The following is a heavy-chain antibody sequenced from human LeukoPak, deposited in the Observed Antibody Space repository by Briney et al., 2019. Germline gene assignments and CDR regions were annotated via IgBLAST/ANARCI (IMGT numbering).Heavy chain of an antibody. CDR1: AFIFSDSA. CDR3: TRPCAGDCTDNY. V-gene: IGHV3-73*01. Sequence: GGSLRLSCAASAFIFSDSAMHWVRQASGKGLEWVGRIRSKANNYATTYAASVKGRFTISRDDSKNTAYLQMNSLKIEDTAVYYCTRPCAGDCTDNYWGQGTLVTVSS. D-gene: IGHD2-21*02. J-gene: IGHJ4*02. CDR2: IRSKANNYAT.